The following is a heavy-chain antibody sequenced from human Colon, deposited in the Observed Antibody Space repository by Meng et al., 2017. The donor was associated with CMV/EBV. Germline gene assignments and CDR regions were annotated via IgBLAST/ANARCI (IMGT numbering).Heavy chain of an antibody. Sequence: GESLKISCTASGFPFSSYDMHWVRQVTGKGLEWVSGIDSAGDTYYPDSLKGRLTISRDDAKNSVYLQMTNLQAGDTAVYYCARAPYCSNGVCFPGPYGLDVWSQGTTVPSP. J-gene: IGHJ6*02. CDR1: GFPFSSYD. CDR2: IDSAGDT. V-gene: IGHV3-13*01. D-gene: IGHD2-8*01. CDR3: ARAPYCSNGVCFPGPYGLDV.